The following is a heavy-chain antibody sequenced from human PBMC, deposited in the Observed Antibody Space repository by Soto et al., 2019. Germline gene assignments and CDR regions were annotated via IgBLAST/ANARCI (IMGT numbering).Heavy chain of an antibody. D-gene: IGHD4-4*01. J-gene: IGHJ4*02. Sequence: EVQLLESGGGLVQPGGSLRLSCAASGFTFSDYAMSWVRQAPGKGLDWVSAISSSGDHTFYADSVKGRFTISRDNSKNTLYLQVNSLRAEDTAVYYCVKLLRPGLQFFDFWGQGTLVTVSS. CDR3: VKLLRPGLQFFDF. V-gene: IGHV3-23*01. CDR2: ISSSGDHT. CDR1: GFTFSDYA.